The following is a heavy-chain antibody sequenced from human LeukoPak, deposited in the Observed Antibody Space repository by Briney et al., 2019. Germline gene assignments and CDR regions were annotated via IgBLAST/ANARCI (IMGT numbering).Heavy chain of an antibody. J-gene: IGHJ4*02. CDR1: GYTFTSCA. CDR3: ARATTLYSRRADY. Sequence: ASVKVSCKAFGYTFTSCAMNWVRQAPGQGLEWMGWINTNTGNPSYAQGFTGRFVFSLDTSVTTAYLQITSLKAEDTAVYYCARATTLYSRRADYWGQGTLVTVSS. CDR2: INTNTGNP. D-gene: IGHD6-13*01. V-gene: IGHV7-4-1*02.